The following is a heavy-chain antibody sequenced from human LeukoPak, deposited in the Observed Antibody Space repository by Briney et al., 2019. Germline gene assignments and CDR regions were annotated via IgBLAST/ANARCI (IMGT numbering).Heavy chain of an antibody. CDR1: GGSISSYY. CDR3: ARDREGYCSGGSCYGRVYNWFDP. J-gene: IGHJ5*02. D-gene: IGHD2-15*01. CDR2: INYSGST. V-gene: IGHV4-59*01. Sequence: SETLSLTCTVSGGSISSYYWSWIRQPPGKGLEWIGYINYSGSTNYNPSLKSRVIISVDTSKNQFSLKLSSVTAADTAVYYCARDREGYCSGGSCYGRVYNWFDPWGQGTLVTVSS.